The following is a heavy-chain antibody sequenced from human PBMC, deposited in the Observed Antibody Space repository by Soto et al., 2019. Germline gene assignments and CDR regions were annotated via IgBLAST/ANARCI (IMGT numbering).Heavy chain of an antibody. D-gene: IGHD1-20*01. CDR1: GGTFSSYA. CDR2: IIPIFGTA. Sequence: QVQLVQSGAEVKKPGSSVKVSCKASGGTFSSYAISWVRQAPGQGLEWMGGIIPIFGTANYAQKFQGRVTITADESTSTAYMELSSLRSEDTAVYYCARDSAAAAGSNWNDPYYFDYWGQGTLVTVSS. J-gene: IGHJ4*02. V-gene: IGHV1-69*01. CDR3: ARDSAAAAGSNWNDPYYFDY.